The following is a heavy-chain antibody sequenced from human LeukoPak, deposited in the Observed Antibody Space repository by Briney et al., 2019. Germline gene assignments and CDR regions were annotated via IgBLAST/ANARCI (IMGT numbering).Heavy chain of an antibody. Sequence: QPGGSLRLSCTASGFTVTSNYMSWVRQAPGEGLEWVSVIYDSGSTYYTDSVKGRFTISRDYSRNTLYLQMDSLRVEDTAVYYCARESSGSYFANWGQGTLVTVSS. CDR3: ARESSGSYFAN. J-gene: IGHJ4*02. D-gene: IGHD1-26*01. V-gene: IGHV3-53*01. CDR1: GFTVTSNY. CDR2: IYDSGST.